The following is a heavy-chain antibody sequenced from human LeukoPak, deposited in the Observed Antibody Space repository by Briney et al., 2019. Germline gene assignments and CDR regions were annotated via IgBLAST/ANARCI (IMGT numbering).Heavy chain of an antibody. CDR3: AKDGGTYPYFLDV. Sequence: PGGTLGLFCAASGHPFSSYAMTWVRHAPGKGLQCGLAVSGSGAHTYYADSVKGRFTISRDNSRDTLYLQMNSLRAEDTAIYICAKDGGTYPYFLDVWGKGTTVIVSS. J-gene: IGHJ6*03. CDR2: VSGSGAHT. V-gene: IGHV3-23*01. CDR1: GHPFSSYA. D-gene: IGHD1-26*01.